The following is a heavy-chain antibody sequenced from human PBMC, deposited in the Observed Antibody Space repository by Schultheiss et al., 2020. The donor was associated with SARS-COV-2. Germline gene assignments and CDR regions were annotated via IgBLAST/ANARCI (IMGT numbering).Heavy chain of an antibody. Sequence: SETLSLTCAVSGYSISSGYYWGWIRQPPGKGLEWIGSIYYSGSTYYNPSLKSRVTISVDTSKNQFSLKLSSVTAADTAVYYCASPLPYCSGGSCPAQLWGQGTLVTVSS. J-gene: IGHJ4*02. CDR1: GYSISSGYY. V-gene: IGHV4-38-2*01. CDR3: ASPLPYCSGGSCPAQL. CDR2: IYYSGST. D-gene: IGHD2-15*01.